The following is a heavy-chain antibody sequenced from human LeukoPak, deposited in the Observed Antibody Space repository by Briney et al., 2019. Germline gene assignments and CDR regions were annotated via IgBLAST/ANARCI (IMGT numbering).Heavy chain of an antibody. J-gene: IGHJ5*02. CDR1: GGSISSYY. CDR2: IYYSGST. Sequence: PSETLSLTCTVSGGSISSYYWSWIRQPPGKGLEWIGYIYYSGSTNYNPSLKSRVTISVDTSKNQFSLKLSSVTAADTAVYYCAGGPPYDFWSGYYSRWFDPWGQGTLVTVSS. V-gene: IGHV4-59*12. CDR3: AGGPPYDFWSGYYSRWFDP. D-gene: IGHD3-3*01.